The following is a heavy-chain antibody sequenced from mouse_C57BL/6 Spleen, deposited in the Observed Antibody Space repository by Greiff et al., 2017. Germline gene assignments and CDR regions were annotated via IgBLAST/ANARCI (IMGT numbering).Heavy chain of an antibody. D-gene: IGHD1-1*01. CDR2: IYPGSGST. CDR1: GYTFTSYW. V-gene: IGHV1-55*01. Sequence: QVQLQQPGAELVKPGASVKMSCKASGYTFTSYWITWVKQRPGQGLEWIGDIYPGSGSTNYNEKFKSKATLTVDTSSSTAYMQLSSLTSEDSAVYYCARWYYYYGSSSFDYWGQGTTLTVSS. CDR3: ARWYYYYGSSSFDY. J-gene: IGHJ2*01.